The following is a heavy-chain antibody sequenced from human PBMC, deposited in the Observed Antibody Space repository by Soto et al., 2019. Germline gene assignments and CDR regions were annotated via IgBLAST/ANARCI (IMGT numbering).Heavy chain of an antibody. V-gene: IGHV1-18*01. Sequence: QVQLVQSGAEVKKPGASVKVSCKASGYTFTSYGISWVRQAPGQGLEWMGWISAYNGNTNYAQKLQGRVTMTTDTSTSTAYMVLRSLRSDDTAVYYCARDNPQGITMMADAFDIWGQGTMVTVSS. CDR2: ISAYNGNT. D-gene: IGHD3-22*01. J-gene: IGHJ3*02. CDR1: GYTFTSYG. CDR3: ARDNPQGITMMADAFDI.